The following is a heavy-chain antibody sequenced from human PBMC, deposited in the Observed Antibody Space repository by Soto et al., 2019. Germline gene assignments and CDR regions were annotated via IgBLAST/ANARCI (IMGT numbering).Heavy chain of an antibody. CDR2: MNKDGSII. D-gene: IGHD4-17*01. J-gene: IGHJ4*02. CDR3: VRPYGEHQG. Sequence: EVLLVESGGGIVQPGGSLRLSCAASGFPFGGEWMHWVRQGPGKGLVWVTRMNKDGSIIAYEDSVRGRFTISRDNAKSTLYRHMNNIRPEDTARYICVRPYGEHQGWGQGTQVIVSS. V-gene: IGHV3-74*01. CDR1: GFPFGGEW.